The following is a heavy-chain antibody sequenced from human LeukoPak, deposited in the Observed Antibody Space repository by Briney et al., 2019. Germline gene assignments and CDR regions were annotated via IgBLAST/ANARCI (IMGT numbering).Heavy chain of an antibody. J-gene: IGHJ4*02. CDR2: INHSGST. Sequence: PSGTLSLTCAVYGGSFSGYYWSWIRQPPGKGLEWIGEINHSGSTNYNPSLKSRVTISVDTSKSQFSLKLSSVTAADTAVYYCARSGLDSFDYWGQGTLVTVSS. D-gene: IGHD5-12*01. V-gene: IGHV4-34*01. CDR1: GGSFSGYY. CDR3: ARSGLDSFDY.